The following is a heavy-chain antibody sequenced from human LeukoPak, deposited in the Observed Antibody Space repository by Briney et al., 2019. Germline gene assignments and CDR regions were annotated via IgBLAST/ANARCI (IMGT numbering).Heavy chain of an antibody. V-gene: IGHV1-8*01. CDR1: GYTFTSYD. Sequence: ASVKVSCKASGYTFTSYDINWVRQATGQGLEWMGWMNPNSGNTGYAQKFQGRVTMTRNTSISTAYMELSSLRSEDTAVYYCARVHDLSNDAFDIWGQGTMVTVSS. D-gene: IGHD1-1*01. J-gene: IGHJ3*02. CDR2: MNPNSGNT. CDR3: ARVHDLSNDAFDI.